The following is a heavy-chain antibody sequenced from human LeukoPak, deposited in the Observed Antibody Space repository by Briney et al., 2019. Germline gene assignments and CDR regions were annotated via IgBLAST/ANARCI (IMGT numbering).Heavy chain of an antibody. D-gene: IGHD4/OR15-4a*01. CDR3: AREYGGDAFDI. CDR2: IYYSGST. CDR1: GGSISSYY. J-gene: IGHJ3*02. Sequence: SETLSLTCTVSGGSISSYYWSWIRQPPGKGLEWIGYIYYSGSTNYNPSLKSRVTILVDTSKNQFSLKLSSVTAADTAVYYCAREYGGDAFDIWGQGTMVTVSS. V-gene: IGHV4-59*01.